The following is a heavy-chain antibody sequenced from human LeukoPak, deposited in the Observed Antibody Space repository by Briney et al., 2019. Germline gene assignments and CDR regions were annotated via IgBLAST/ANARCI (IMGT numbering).Heavy chain of an antibody. J-gene: IGHJ4*02. Sequence: SVKVSCKASGGTFSSYAISWVRQAPGQGLEWMGGIIPIFGTANYAQKFQGRVTITADESTSTAYMELSSLRSEDTAVYYCARDGNNWNPDLFWGQGTLVIVS. CDR1: GGTFSSYA. V-gene: IGHV1-69*13. CDR2: IIPIFGTA. CDR3: ARDGNNWNPDLF. D-gene: IGHD1-20*01.